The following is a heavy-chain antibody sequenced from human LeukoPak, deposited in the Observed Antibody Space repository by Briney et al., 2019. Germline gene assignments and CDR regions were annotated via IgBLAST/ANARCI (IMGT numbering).Heavy chain of an antibody. V-gene: IGHV3-23*01. D-gene: IGHD6-19*01. CDR3: AKGRVADPSYYFDY. CDR2: ISGSGGST. J-gene: IGHJ4*02. Sequence: GGSLRLSCAASGFTFSSYAMSRVRQAPGKGLEWVSAISGSGGSTYYADSVKGRFTISRDNSKNTLYLQMNSLRAEDTAVYYCAKGRVADPSYYFDYWGQGTLVTVSS. CDR1: GFTFSSYA.